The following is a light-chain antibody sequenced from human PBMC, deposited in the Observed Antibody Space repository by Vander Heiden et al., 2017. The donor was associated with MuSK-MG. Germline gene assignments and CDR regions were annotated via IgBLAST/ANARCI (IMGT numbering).Light chain of an antibody. CDR3: QNDNSAPIT. Sequence: DIQMTQSPSSLSASVGDRVTITCRPSQDIRNSLAWYQQKPGKVPKLLIYATSTLQSGVPSRFSGSGSGTDFTLTISSLQPEDVATYYCQNDNSAPITFGQGTRLEIK. CDR2: ATS. J-gene: IGKJ5*01. CDR1: QDIRNS. V-gene: IGKV1-27*01.